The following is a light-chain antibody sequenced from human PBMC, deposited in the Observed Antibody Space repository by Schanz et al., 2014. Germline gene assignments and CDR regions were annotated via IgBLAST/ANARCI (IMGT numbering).Light chain of an antibody. V-gene: IGKV3-20*01. CDR3: QQYGSSPWT. Sequence: EIVLTQSPATLSLSPGERATLSCRVSQSVGTYLAWYQQKPGQAPRLLIYGASSRATGIPDRFSGSGSGTDFTLTISRLEPEDFAVYYCQQYGSSPWTFGQGTKVEIK. J-gene: IGKJ1*01. CDR2: GAS. CDR1: QSVGTY.